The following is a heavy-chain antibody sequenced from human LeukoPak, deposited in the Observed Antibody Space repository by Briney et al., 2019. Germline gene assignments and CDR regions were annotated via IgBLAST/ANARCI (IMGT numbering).Heavy chain of an antibody. CDR1: GFSVSRNY. Sequence: GGSLRLSCAAAGFSVSRNYMSWVRQAPGKGLEWVSVIYTGGSTYYADSVRGRFTISRDNAKNSLYLQMNSLRAEDTAVYYCARDKYYYDSSGGGYYFDYWGQGTLVTVSS. CDR3: ARDKYYYDSSGGGYYFDY. D-gene: IGHD3-22*01. J-gene: IGHJ4*02. CDR2: IYTGGST. V-gene: IGHV3-53*01.